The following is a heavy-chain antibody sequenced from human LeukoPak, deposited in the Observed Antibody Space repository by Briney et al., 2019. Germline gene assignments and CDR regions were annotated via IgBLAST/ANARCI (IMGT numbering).Heavy chain of an antibody. D-gene: IGHD1-26*01. CDR3: ARATVGATAFDY. J-gene: IGHJ4*02. CDR2: TIPIFGIA. V-gene: IGHV1-69*04. CDR1: GGTFSSYA. Sequence: SVKVSCKASGGTFSSYAISWVRQAPGQGLEWMGRTIPIFGIANYAQKFQGRVTITADKSTSTAYMELSSLRSEDTAVYYCARATVGATAFDYWGQGTLVTVSS.